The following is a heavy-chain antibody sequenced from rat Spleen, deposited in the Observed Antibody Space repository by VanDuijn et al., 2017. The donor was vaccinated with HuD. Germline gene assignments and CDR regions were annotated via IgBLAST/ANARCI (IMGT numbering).Heavy chain of an antibody. CDR1: GFTFGNYD. J-gene: IGHJ2*01. Sequence: EVQLAESGGGLVQPGRSMKLSCAASGFTFGNYDMAWVRQAPTKGLEWVASINYDGGGTYYRDSVKGRFTISRDNAKSSLYLQMDSLRSEDTATYYCTRDRILRSTGFDYWGQGVMVTVSS. CDR2: INYDGGGT. V-gene: IGHV5-20*01. CDR3: TRDRILRSTGFDY. D-gene: IGHD1-6*01.